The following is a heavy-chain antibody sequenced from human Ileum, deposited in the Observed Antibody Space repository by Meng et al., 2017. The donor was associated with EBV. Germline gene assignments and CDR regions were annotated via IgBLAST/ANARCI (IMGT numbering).Heavy chain of an antibody. V-gene: IGHV4-59*01. CDR2: IYYTGST. J-gene: IGHJ4*02. CDR3: ARGDDSNGYGDS. D-gene: IGHD3-22*01. CDR1: GGSIGSYY. Sequence: QGQLQGSGPGLVKPSETLSLSGSVSGGSIGSYYWSWIRQPPGKGLEWIGFIYYTGSTNYNPSLGSRVTISFDPAKTQFSLNLISVTAADTAVYYCARGDDSNGYGDSWGQGTLVTVSS.